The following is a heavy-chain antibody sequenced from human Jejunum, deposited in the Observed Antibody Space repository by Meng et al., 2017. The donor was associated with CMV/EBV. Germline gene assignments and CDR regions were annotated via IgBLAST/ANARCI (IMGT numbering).Heavy chain of an antibody. CDR1: GFTFHTYA. V-gene: IGHV3-9*01. D-gene: IGHD5-24*01. J-gene: IGHJ4*02. CDR3: AKGGGEMGTPIDY. Sequence: ASGFTFHTYAMYWVRQAPGKGLEWVSGISWNSDKIDYVDSVKGRFTISRDNAKNSLFLQMDRLRVEDSALYYCAKGGGEMGTPIDYWGQGTLVTVSS. CDR2: ISWNSDKI.